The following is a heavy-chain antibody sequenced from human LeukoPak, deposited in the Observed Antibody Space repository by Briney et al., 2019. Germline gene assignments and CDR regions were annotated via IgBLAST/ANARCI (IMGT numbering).Heavy chain of an antibody. V-gene: IGHV3-48*03. Sequence: GGSLRLSCAASGFSFSTSEMNWVRQAPGKGLEWVASISSTGSTTYYADPVQGRFTISRDNAKTSLYLQMSSLRVEDTASYFCARDSDSAIPYCYFDLWGRGTLVTVSS. J-gene: IGHJ2*01. CDR3: ARDSDSAIPYCYFDL. CDR1: GFSFSTSE. CDR2: ISSTGSTT. D-gene: IGHD2-2*02.